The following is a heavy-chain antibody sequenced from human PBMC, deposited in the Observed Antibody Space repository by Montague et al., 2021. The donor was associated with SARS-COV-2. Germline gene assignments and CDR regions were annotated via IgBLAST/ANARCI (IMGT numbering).Heavy chain of an antibody. V-gene: IGHV4-34*01. J-gene: IGHJ4*03. CDR2: INHSGTT. CDR3: ARGRPFPGSFRHFESVSSGALDL. D-gene: IGHD4/OR15-4a*01. CDR1: RGSVKSYY. Sequence: SETLSLTCAVYRGSVKSYYWTWIRQAPGKGLAWIGEINHSGTTSYNPSLKSRVTMSIDASKRLFSLRLNSVSAADTAVYFCARGRPFPGSFRHFESVSSGALDLWAPGSLVIVS.